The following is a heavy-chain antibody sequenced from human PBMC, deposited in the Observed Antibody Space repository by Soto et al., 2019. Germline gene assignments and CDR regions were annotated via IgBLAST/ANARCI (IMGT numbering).Heavy chain of an antibody. CDR2: IYRGDSDA. V-gene: IGHV5-51*01. J-gene: IGHJ6*02. CDR1: GYTFTSYW. Sequence: GESLGISCRASGYTFTSYWIAWVRQMPGKGLESMGIIYRGDSDARYSPSFQGQVTISVDRSINTASLQWSSLKAPDTAIYYCARRGPQRAFYDRAMDVWGQGTTVTVSS. D-gene: IGHD3-16*01. CDR3: ARRGPQRAFYDRAMDV.